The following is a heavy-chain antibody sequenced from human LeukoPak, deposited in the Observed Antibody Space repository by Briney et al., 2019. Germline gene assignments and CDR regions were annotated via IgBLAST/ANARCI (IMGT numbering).Heavy chain of an antibody. CDR3: ATPSMIGISYGYVRLRN. CDR1: GDTFTSYD. V-gene: IGHV1-8*03. D-gene: IGHD5-18*01. Sequence: ASVNVSCKASGDTFTSYDINWVRQSTGQGLEWMGWMNPPSGDTGYAQKFQGRVTITRNTSISTAYMELSGLTSEDTAVYYRATPSMIGISYGYVRLRNWGQGTLVTVSS. J-gene: IGHJ4*02. CDR2: MNPPSGDT.